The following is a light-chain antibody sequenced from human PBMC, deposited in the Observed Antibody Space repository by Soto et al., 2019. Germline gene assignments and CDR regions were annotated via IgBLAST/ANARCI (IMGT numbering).Light chain of an antibody. Sequence: ENVLTQSPGTLSLSPGERATLSCRASQSVSSSYLTWYQQKPGQAPRLLIYGASSRATDIPDRFSGSGSGTEFTLTISRLEPEDFAVYYCQNYDSSPVTFGQGTQLEIK. V-gene: IGKV3-20*01. CDR1: QSVSSSY. CDR3: QNYDSSPVT. CDR2: GAS. J-gene: IGKJ2*01.